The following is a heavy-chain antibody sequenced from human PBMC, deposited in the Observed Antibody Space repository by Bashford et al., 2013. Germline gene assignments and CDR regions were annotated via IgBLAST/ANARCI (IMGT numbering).Heavy chain of an antibody. CDR1: GGTFSSYA. J-gene: IGHJ6*02. Sequence: VASVKVSCKASGGTFSSYAISWVRQAPGQGLEWMGGIIPIFGTANYAQKFQGRVTITADESTSTAYMELSSLRSEDTAVYYCARGRYCSSTSCRYYYGMDVWGQGTTVTVSS. CDR3: ARGRYCSSTSCRYYYGMDV. V-gene: IGHV1-69*13. CDR2: IIPIFGTA. D-gene: IGHD2-2*01.